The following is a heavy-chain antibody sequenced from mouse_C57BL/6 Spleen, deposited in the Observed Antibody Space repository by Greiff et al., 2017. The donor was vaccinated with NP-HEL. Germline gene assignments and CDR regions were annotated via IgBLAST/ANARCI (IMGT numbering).Heavy chain of an antibody. Sequence: QVQLQQSGPELVKPGASVKLSCKASGYTFTSYDINWVKQRPGQGLEWIGWIYPRDGSTKYNEKFKGKATLTVDTSSSTAYMELHSLTSEDSAVYFCARRNSNYDWYFDVWGTGTTVTVSS. CDR2: IYPRDGST. V-gene: IGHV1-85*01. J-gene: IGHJ1*03. D-gene: IGHD2-5*01. CDR1: GYTFTSYD. CDR3: ARRNSNYDWYFDV.